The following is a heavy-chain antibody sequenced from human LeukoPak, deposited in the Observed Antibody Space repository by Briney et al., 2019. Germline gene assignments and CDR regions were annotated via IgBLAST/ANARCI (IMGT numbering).Heavy chain of an antibody. D-gene: IGHD5-18*01. CDR1: GGSIRSSSYY. J-gene: IGHJ4*02. V-gene: IGHV4-39*01. Sequence: SETLSLTCTVSGGSIRSSSYYWGWIRQPPGKGLEWIGSIYYSGSTYYNASLKSRGTISADTSKNQFSLTLGSVSATDTAVYYCVSPRGFSYGYFDYWGQGTLVTVSS. CDR3: VSPRGFSYGYFDY. CDR2: IYYSGST.